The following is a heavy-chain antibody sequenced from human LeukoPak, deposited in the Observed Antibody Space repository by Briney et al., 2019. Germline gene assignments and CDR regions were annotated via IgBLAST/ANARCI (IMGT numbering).Heavy chain of an antibody. CDR3: ARDLGRLGQQWLSWFDP. J-gene: IGHJ5*02. CDR1: GFTFSSYA. Sequence: GGSLRLSCAASGFTFSSYAMSWVRQAPGKGLEWVSYISGSGSTIYYADSVKGRFTISRDNAKNSLYLQMNSLRAEDTAVYYCARDLGRLGQQWLSWFDPWGQGTLVTVSS. D-gene: IGHD6-19*01. V-gene: IGHV3-48*04. CDR2: ISGSGSTI.